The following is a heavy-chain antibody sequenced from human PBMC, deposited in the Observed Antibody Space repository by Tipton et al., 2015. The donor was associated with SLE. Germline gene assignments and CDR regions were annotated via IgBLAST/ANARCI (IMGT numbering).Heavy chain of an antibody. D-gene: IGHD5-18*01. Sequence: SLRLSCAASGFTFSSYGMHWVRQAPGKGLEWVSAIRGSGESTYYADSVKGRFTISRDNSKNTLSLQMNSLRAEDTAVYYCAKVDRTNMVTSFDYWGQGTLVTVSS. V-gene: IGHV3-23*01. CDR3: AKVDRTNMVTSFDY. J-gene: IGHJ4*02. CDR1: GFTFSSYG. CDR2: IRGSGEST.